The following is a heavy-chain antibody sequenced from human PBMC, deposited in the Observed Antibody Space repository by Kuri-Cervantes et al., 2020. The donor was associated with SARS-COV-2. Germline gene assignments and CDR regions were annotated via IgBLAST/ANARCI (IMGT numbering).Heavy chain of an antibody. CDR2: FDPEDGET. D-gene: IGHD3-10*01. Sequence: ASVKVSCKVSGYTLTELSMHWVRQAPGKGLEWMGGFDPEDGETIYAQKFQGRVTMTADTSTSTAYMELRSLRSDDTAVYYCARDGGSTELIWFGEYYYYYMDVWGKGTTVTVSS. CDR3: ARDGGSTELIWFGEYYYYYMDV. CDR1: GYTLTELS. J-gene: IGHJ6*03. V-gene: IGHV1-24*01.